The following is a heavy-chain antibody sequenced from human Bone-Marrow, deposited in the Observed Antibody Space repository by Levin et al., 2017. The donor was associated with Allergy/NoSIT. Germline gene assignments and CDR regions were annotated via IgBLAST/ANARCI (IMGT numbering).Heavy chain of an antibody. CDR2: ISTGSNYI. J-gene: IGHJ4*02. CDR3: ARPIAATGKYFGY. V-gene: IGHV3-21*01. D-gene: IGHD6-13*01. CDR1: GFTLSGYS. Sequence: GESLKISCAASGFTLSGYSMNWVRQAPGKGLEWVSSISTGSNYIYYSDSVKGRFTVSRDNAKNSLYLQMDSLRAEDTAVYYCARPIAATGKYFGYWGQGALVTVSS.